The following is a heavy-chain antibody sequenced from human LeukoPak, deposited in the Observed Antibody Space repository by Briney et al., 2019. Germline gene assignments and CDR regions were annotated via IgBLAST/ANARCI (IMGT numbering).Heavy chain of an antibody. D-gene: IGHD6-6*01. Sequence: GGSLRLPCAASGFTFDDYGMSWVRQAPGKGLEWVSGINWNGGSTGYADSVKGRFTISRDNAKNSLYLQMNSLRAEDTALYYCARVRYSSSPGYYYYMDVWGKGTTVTVSS. J-gene: IGHJ6*03. CDR1: GFTFDDYG. CDR3: ARVRYSSSPGYYYYMDV. V-gene: IGHV3-20*04. CDR2: INWNGGST.